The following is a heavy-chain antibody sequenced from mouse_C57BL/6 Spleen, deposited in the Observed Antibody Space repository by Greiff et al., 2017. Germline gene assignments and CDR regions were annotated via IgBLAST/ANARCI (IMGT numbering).Heavy chain of an antibody. V-gene: IGHV1-5*01. Sequence: VQLKESGTVLARPGASVKMSCKTSGYTFTSYWMHWVKQRPGQGLEWIGAIYPVNSDTSYNQKFKGKATLTADTSASTAYMELSSLTNEDSAVYYCARGEYVQDFAYWGQGTLVTVSA. CDR2: IYPVNSDT. D-gene: IGHD3-2*02. CDR3: ARGEYVQDFAY. CDR1: GYTFTSYW. J-gene: IGHJ3*01.